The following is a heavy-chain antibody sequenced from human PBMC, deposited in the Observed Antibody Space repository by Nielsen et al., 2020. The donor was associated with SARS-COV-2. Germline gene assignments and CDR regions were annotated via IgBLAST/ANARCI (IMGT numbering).Heavy chain of an antibody. D-gene: IGHD1-26*01. Sequence: GGSLRLSCAASGFTFDDYAMHWVRQAPGKGLEWVSGISWNSGSIGYADSVKGRFTISRDNSKNTLYLQMNSLRAEDTAVYYCARDLGSYRYFDYWGQGTLVTVSS. CDR3: ARDLGSYRYFDY. V-gene: IGHV3-9*01. CDR1: GFTFDDYA. CDR2: ISWNSGSI. J-gene: IGHJ4*02.